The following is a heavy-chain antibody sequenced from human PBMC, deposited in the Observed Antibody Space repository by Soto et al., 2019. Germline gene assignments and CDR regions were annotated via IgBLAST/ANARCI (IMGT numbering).Heavy chain of an antibody. D-gene: IGHD5-12*01. CDR3: ARDRGATIFDF. J-gene: IGHJ4*02. Sequence: SETLSLTCTFSGCSISSYYWSLIRQPPGKGLEWIGYIYYSGSTYYNPSLKSRVTISVDRSKNQFSLKLSSVTAADTAVYFCARDRGATIFDFWGRGTLVTVSS. CDR1: GCSISSYY. V-gene: IGHV4-59*12. CDR2: IYYSGST.